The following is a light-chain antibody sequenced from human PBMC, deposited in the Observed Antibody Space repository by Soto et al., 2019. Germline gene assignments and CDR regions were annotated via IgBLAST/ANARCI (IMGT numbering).Light chain of an antibody. Sequence: DIQMTQSPSTLSASVGDRVTITCRASQSISSWLAWYQQKPGKAPKLLIYDASSLESGVPSRFSGSGSGTKFTLTISSLQPDDFATYYCQQYNSYSLFGQGTKWIS. V-gene: IGKV1-5*01. J-gene: IGKJ1*01. CDR3: QQYNSYSL. CDR2: DAS. CDR1: QSISSW.